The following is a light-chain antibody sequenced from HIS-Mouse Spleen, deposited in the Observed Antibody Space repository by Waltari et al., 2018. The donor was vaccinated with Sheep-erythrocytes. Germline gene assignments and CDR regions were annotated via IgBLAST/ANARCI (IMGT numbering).Light chain of an antibody. CDR1: SSDVGGYNY. V-gene: IGLV2-11*01. J-gene: IGLJ1*01. CDR2: DVS. CDR3: CSYAGSYNHV. Sequence: QSALTQPRSVSGSPGQSVTISCTGPSSDVGGYNYVSWYQQPPGKAPNLMIYDVSKRPSGVPDRFSGSKSGNTASLTISGLQAEDEADYYCCSYAGSYNHVFATGTKVTVL.